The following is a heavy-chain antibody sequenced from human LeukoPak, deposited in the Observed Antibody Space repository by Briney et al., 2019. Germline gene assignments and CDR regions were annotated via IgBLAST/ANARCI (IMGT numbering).Heavy chain of an antibody. Sequence: ASVKVSCKASGYTFTGYYMHWVRQAPGQGLEWMGWINPNSGGTNYAQKFQGRVTMTRDTSISTAYMELSRLRSDDTAVYYCARAQHDIVVVPAIDYWGQGTLVTVSS. J-gene: IGHJ4*02. D-gene: IGHD2-2*01. V-gene: IGHV1-2*02. CDR1: GYTFTGYY. CDR3: ARAQHDIVVVPAIDY. CDR2: INPNSGGT.